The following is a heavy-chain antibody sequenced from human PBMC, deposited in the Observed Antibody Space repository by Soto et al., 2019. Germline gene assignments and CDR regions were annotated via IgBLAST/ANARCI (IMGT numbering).Heavy chain of an antibody. CDR2: IYYSGST. D-gene: IGHD6-19*01. CDR1: GGSISSGGYY. V-gene: IGHV4-31*03. J-gene: IGHJ4*02. CDR3: ARDLVAGTYFDY. Sequence: SETLSLTCTVSGGSISSGGYYWSWIRQHPGKGLEWIGYIYYSGSTYYNPSLKSRVTISVDTSKNQFSLKLSSVTAADTAVYYCARDLVAGTYFDYWGQGTLVTVSS.